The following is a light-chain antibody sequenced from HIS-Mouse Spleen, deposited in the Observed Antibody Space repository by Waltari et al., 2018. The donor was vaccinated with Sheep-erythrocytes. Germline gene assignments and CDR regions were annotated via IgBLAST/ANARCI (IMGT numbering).Light chain of an antibody. CDR2: EVS. J-gene: IGLJ2*01. CDR3: SSYTSSSTQV. CDR1: SSDVGGYNY. V-gene: IGLV2-14*01. Sequence: QSALTQPASVSGSPGQSVPSSCTRTSSDVGGYNYVSCYQQPPGKAPKLMIYEVSNRPSGVSNRFSGSKSGNTASLTISGLQAEDEADYYCSSYTSSSTQVFGGGTKLTVL.